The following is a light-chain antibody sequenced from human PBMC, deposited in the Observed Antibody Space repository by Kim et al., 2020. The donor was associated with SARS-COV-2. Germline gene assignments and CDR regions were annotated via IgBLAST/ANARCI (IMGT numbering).Light chain of an antibody. CDR1: NIGSKS. V-gene: IGLV3-21*04. Sequence: APGKTARITCGGNNIGSKSVHWYQQKPGQAPVLVIYYDSDRPSGIPERFSGSNSGNTATLTISRDEAGDEADYYCQVWDSSSDHRVFGGGTQLTVL. CDR3: QVWDSSSDHRV. CDR2: YDS. J-gene: IGLJ3*02.